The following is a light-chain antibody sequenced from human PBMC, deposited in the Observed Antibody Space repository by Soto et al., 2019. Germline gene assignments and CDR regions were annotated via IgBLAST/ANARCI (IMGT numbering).Light chain of an antibody. V-gene: IGLV1-44*01. CDR1: SSNIGSNT. CDR2: SNN. Sequence: QSVLTQPPSASGTPGQRVTISCSGSSSNIGSNTVNWYQQLPGTAPKPLIHSNNQRPSGVPDRFSGSKSGTSASLAISGLQSEDEADYYCAVWDDSLNGRVFGGGTKLTVL. J-gene: IGLJ3*02. CDR3: AVWDDSLNGRV.